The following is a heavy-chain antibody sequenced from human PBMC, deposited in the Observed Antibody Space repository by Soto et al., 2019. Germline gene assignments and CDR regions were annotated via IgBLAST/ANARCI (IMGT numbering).Heavy chain of an antibody. V-gene: IGHV3-23*01. J-gene: IGHJ6*02. Sequence: EVQLLESGGGLVQPGGSLRLSCAASGFTFSSYAMSWVRQATGKGLEWVSGVSGSGDYTFYADSVKGRLTIPRDNSKNTLYLQRNSMITEVTAVYYCAKDRYYDMLHGYNYYHYAVGVWGQGTRVTVSS. CDR3: AKDRYYDMLHGYNYYHYAVGV. CDR2: VSGSGDYT. CDR1: GFTFSSYA. D-gene: IGHD3-9*01.